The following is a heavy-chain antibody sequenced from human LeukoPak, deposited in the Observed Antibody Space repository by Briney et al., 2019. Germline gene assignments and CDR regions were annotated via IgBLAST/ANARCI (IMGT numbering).Heavy chain of an antibody. V-gene: IGHV3-21*05. CDR3: ARDVSNGLLDY. J-gene: IGHJ4*02. CDR2: ISSGRPLI. Sequence: GGSLRLSCAASGFTFISYNMNWVRQAPGKGLEWVSYISSGRPLIYYADSVKGRFTISRDNAKNSLYLQMNSLRAEDTAVYYCARDVSNGLLDYWGQGTLVTVSS. CDR1: GFTFISYN. D-gene: IGHD6-25*01.